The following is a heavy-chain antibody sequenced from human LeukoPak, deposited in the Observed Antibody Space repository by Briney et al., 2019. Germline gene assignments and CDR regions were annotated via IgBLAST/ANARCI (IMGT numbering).Heavy chain of an antibody. CDR3: ARPQGGYCSSTSCYAIPYYYYGMDV. Sequence: GASVKVSCKASGYTLSRYGISWVRQAPGQGLEWMGWSSAYNENTNSALKFQGRVTITADESTSTAYMELSSLRSEDTAVYYCARPQGGYCSSTSCYAIPYYYYGMDVWGQGTTVTVSS. J-gene: IGHJ6*02. V-gene: IGHV1-18*01. D-gene: IGHD2-2*01. CDR1: GYTLSRYG. CDR2: SSAYNENT.